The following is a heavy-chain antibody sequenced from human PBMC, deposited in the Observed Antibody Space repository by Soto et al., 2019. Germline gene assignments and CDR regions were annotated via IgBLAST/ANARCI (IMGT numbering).Heavy chain of an antibody. CDR2: ISAYNGNT. V-gene: IGHV1-18*01. CDR1: GYTFTSYG. D-gene: IGHD2-2*01. J-gene: IGHJ6*03. CDR3: ATTPAASYYYYYYMDV. Sequence: GASVKVSCTASGYTFTSYGISWVRQAPGQGLEWMGWISAYNGNTNYAQKLQGRVTMTTDTSTSTAYMELRSLRSDDTAVYYCATTPAASYYYYYYMDVWGKGTTVTVSS.